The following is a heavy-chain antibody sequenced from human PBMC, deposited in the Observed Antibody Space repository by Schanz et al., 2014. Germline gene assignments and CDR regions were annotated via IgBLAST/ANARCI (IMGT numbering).Heavy chain of an antibody. V-gene: IGHV1-69*02. CDR2: IIPVLAIA. CDR1: GGTFSSYT. D-gene: IGHD5-18*01. CDR3: ARGPAQGYSYGHNIGAYYYGMDV. J-gene: IGHJ6*02. Sequence: QVQLVQSGAEVKKPGSSVKVSCTASGGTFSSYTISWIRQSPGQGLEWMGRIIPVLAIADYAQKFQGRVAIAADKSTSTASMELSSLRSEDTAVYYCARGPAQGYSYGHNIGAYYYGMDVWGHGTTVTVSS.